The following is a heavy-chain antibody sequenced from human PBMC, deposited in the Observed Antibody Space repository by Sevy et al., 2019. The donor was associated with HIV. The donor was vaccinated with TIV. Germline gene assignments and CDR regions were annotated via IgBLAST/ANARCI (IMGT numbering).Heavy chain of an antibody. D-gene: IGHD3-22*01. CDR1: GYTLTKLS. CDR2: FDPEDGET. J-gene: IGHJ4*02. Sequence: ASVKGSCKVSGYTLTKLSMHWVRQAPGKGLEWMGSFDPEDGETIYQQKLKGRVTMTEDTSTDTAYMELSSLRSEDTAVYYCATTKDYYEDSGSPFDYWGQGTLVTVSS. CDR3: ATTKDYYEDSGSPFDY. V-gene: IGHV1-24*01.